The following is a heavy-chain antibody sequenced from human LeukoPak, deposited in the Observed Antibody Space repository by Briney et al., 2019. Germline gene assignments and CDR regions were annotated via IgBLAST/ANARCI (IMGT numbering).Heavy chain of an antibody. Sequence: SETLSLTCTVSGGSISSSNYHWGWIRQPPGKGLEWVGIIYYSGSTYYNPSLKSRVTISVDTSKNQFSLKVSSVTAADTAVYYCARGVAPSIAAAGTILSFDYWGQGTLVTVSS. J-gene: IGHJ4*02. V-gene: IGHV4-39*07. CDR2: IYYSGST. CDR3: ARGVAPSIAAAGTILSFDY. D-gene: IGHD6-13*01. CDR1: GGSISSSNYH.